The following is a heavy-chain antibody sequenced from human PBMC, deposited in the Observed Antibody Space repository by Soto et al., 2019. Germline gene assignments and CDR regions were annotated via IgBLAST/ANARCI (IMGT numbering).Heavy chain of an antibody. V-gene: IGHV3-33*01. J-gene: IGHJ6*02. D-gene: IGHD2-15*01. CDR3: ARWDCSGGSCYSRAYYYYGMDV. CDR1: GFTFSSYG. CDR2: IWYDGSNK. Sequence: QVQLVESGGGVVQPGRSLRLSCAASGFTFSSYGMHWVRQAPGKGLEWVAVIWYDGSNKYYADSVKGRFTISRDNSKNTLYLQMNSLRAEDTAVYYCARWDCSGGSCYSRAYYYYGMDVWGQGTTVTVSS.